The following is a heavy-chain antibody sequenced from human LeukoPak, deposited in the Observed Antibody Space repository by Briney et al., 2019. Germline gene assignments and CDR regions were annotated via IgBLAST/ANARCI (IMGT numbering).Heavy chain of an antibody. CDR2: IYHSGST. D-gene: IGHD6-13*01. Sequence: SETLSLTCTVSGYSISSGYYWGWIRPPPGRGLEWIGSIYHSGSTYYNPSLKSRVTISVDTSKNQSSLKLSSVTAADTAVYYCARIAAAGTVNYWGQGTLVTVSS. CDR1: GYSISSGYY. V-gene: IGHV4-38-2*02. CDR3: ARIAAAGTVNY. J-gene: IGHJ4*02.